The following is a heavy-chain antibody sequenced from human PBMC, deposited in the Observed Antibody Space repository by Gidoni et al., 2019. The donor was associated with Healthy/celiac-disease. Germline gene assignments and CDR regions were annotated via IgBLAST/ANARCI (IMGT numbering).Heavy chain of an antibody. Sequence: EVTLVESGGGLVQPGGSLRLYCAASGFTFSSYWMIWVLQAPGKGLEWVANIKQDGSEKYYVDSVKGRFTISRDNAKNSLYLQMNSLRAEDTAVYYCARVKGYDYVWGSYRYTGFSWFDPWGQGTLVTVSS. D-gene: IGHD3-16*02. CDR1: GFTFSSYW. J-gene: IGHJ5*02. CDR3: ARVKGYDYVWGSYRYTGFSWFDP. CDR2: IKQDGSEK. V-gene: IGHV3-7*01.